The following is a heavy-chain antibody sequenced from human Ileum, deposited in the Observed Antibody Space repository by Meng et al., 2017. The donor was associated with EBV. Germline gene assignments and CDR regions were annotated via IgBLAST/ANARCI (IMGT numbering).Heavy chain of an antibody. CDR1: GFRFSSNA. CDR2: LGSDGST. D-gene: IGHD4-17*01. V-gene: IGHV3-23*01. J-gene: IGHJ6*02. Sequence: EFRVLEVGGGLVQRGGSLRLSCAASGFRFSSNAVNWVRQAPGKGLQWVAGLGSDGSTHYADSVKGRFTVYRDNSANTVYLQMSPLRVEDTAVYYCAKDLYGFAAMDVWGQGTLVTVSS. CDR3: AKDLYGFAAMDV.